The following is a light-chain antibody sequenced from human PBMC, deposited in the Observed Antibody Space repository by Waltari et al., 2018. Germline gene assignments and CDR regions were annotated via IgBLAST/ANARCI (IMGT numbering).Light chain of an antibody. CDR1: SSDIGGYNY. V-gene: IGLV2-14*01. J-gene: IGLJ1*01. CDR2: DVS. CDR3: SSYTSSSSRV. Sequence: QSALTQPASVSGSPGQSITISCTGPSSDIGGYNYVSWYQQHTGKAPKLMIYDVSKRPSGVSNRFSGSKSGNTVSLTISGLQTVDEADYYCSSYTSSSSRVFGTGTKVTVL.